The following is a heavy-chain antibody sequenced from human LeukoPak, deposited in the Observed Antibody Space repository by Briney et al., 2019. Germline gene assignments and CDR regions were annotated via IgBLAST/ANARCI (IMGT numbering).Heavy chain of an antibody. Sequence: SQTPSLTCTVSGGSISSGGYYWSWIRQHPGKGLEWIGYIHYSGSTYYNPSLKSRVTISVDTSKNQFSLKLSSVTAADTAVYYCAREWSLGYCSGGSCYSGNYFEYWGQGTLVTVSS. J-gene: IGHJ4*02. CDR2: IHYSGST. CDR3: AREWSLGYCSGGSCYSGNYFEY. V-gene: IGHV4-31*03. D-gene: IGHD2-15*01. CDR1: GGSISSGGYY.